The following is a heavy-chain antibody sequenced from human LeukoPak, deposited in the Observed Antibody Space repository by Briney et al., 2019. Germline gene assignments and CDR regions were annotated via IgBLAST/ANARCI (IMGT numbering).Heavy chain of an antibody. V-gene: IGHV3-21*01. CDR3: ARAGSGYEDGFDY. CDR1: GFTFSGYT. Sequence: GGSLRLSCAASGFTFSGYTINWVRQAPGKGLEWVSSISSSSSYIYYADSVKGRFTISRHNAKNSLYLHMNSLRVEDTAVYYCARAGSGYEDGFDYWGQGTLVTVSS. J-gene: IGHJ4*02. D-gene: IGHD5-12*01. CDR2: ISSSSSYI.